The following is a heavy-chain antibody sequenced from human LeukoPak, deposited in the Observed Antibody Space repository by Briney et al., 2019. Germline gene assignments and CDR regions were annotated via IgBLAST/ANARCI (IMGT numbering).Heavy chain of an antibody. CDR3: ARDTGYMDV. CDR1: GFTFSTFA. CDR2: ISSSSSTI. Sequence: GGSLRLSCAASGFTFSTFAMIWFRQPPGKGLEWVSCISSSSSTIYYADSVKGRFTISRDNAKNSLYLQMNSLRAEDTAVYYCARDTGYMDVWGKGTTVTVSS. D-gene: IGHD1-14*01. J-gene: IGHJ6*03. V-gene: IGHV3-48*01.